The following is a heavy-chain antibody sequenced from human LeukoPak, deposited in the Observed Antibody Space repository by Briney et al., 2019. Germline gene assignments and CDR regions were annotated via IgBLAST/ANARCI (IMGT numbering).Heavy chain of an antibody. CDR2: IIPIFGTA. CDR1: GGTFSNYA. D-gene: IGHD3-16*02. V-gene: IGHV1-69*05. CDR3: ARGNADTFGGVIVDPFADY. Sequence: SVKVSCKASGGTFSNYAISWVRQAPGQGLEWMGGIIPIFGTANYAQKLQGRVTMTTDTSTSTAYMELRSLRFDDTAVYYCARGNADTFGGVIVDPFADYWGQGTLVTVSS. J-gene: IGHJ4*02.